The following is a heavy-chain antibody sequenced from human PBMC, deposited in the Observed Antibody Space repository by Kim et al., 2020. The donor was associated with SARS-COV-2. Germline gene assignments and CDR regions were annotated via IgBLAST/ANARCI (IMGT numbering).Heavy chain of an antibody. V-gene: IGHV4-39*01. CDR3: ARHAGSGWYDY. Sequence: SYYNPSSNIRVTRSVEISKNLFSLKLSSVTAADTAVYYCARHAGSGWYDYWGQGTLVTVSS. D-gene: IGHD6-19*01. J-gene: IGHJ4*02. CDR2: S.